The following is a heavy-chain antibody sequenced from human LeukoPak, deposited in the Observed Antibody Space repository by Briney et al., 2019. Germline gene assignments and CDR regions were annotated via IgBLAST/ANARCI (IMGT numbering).Heavy chain of an antibody. Sequence: GESLQISCKGSGYSFTSYWIGWVRQLPGKGLEWMGIIYPGDSDTRYSPSFQGQVTISADKSISTAYLQWSSLKASDTAMYYCARHTRYSSSSRVFDYWGQGTLVTVSS. CDR1: GYSFTSYW. CDR3: ARHTRYSSSSRVFDY. V-gene: IGHV5-51*01. D-gene: IGHD6-6*01. J-gene: IGHJ4*02. CDR2: IYPGDSDT.